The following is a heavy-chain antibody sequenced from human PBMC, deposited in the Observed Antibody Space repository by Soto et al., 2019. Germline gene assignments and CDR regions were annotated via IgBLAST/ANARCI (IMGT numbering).Heavy chain of an antibody. Sequence: QVQLVESGGGLVRPGGSLRLSCEASGFTFRDYYMTWFRQAPGKGLEWLSYIDSSTKYTNYADSVKGRFTISRDNAKNSLYLQMNSLRADDTAVYYCAREYHYTMDDWVQGTMVTVSS. CDR1: GFTFRDYY. J-gene: IGHJ6*02. CDR2: IDSSTKYT. V-gene: IGHV3-11*05. CDR3: AREYHYTMDD.